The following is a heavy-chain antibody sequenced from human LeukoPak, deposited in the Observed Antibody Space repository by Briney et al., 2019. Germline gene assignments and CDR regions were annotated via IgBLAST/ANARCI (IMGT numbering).Heavy chain of an antibody. CDR2: ISNDIRNT. J-gene: IGHJ4*02. CDR3: ARDSSGYPFDY. CDR1: GFTFRSYP. D-gene: IGHD3-22*01. V-gene: IGHV3-30-3*01. Sequence: GGSLRLSCAPSGFTFRSYPMHWVRQAPGKGLEWVAVISNDIRNTYYADSVKGRFSISRDNPKNTLYLQMNSLRADDTALYYCARDSSGYPFDYWGQGTLVTVSS.